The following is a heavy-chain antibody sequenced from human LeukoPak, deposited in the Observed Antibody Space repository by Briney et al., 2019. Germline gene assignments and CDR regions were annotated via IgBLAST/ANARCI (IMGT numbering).Heavy chain of an antibody. V-gene: IGHV3-66*01. CDR1: GFTVSTNY. CDR2: IHSGGST. J-gene: IGHJ4*02. Sequence: GGFLRLSCAAAGFTVSTNYMAWTRQAPGYGVEESSIIHSGGSTYYAEYVKGRFTISRDNSKNALYLQMNSLRAEDTAVYYCARVLRGSGSCFDYWGQGTLVTVSS. D-gene: IGHD2-15*01. CDR3: ARVLRGSGSCFDY.